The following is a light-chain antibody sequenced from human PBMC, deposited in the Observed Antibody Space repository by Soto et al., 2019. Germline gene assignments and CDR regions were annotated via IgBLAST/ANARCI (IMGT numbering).Light chain of an antibody. CDR2: THN. V-gene: IGLV1-44*01. Sequence: QSVLTQPPSASGTPGQRVTISCSGSSSNIGTDTVNWYQQLPGTAPKLLIYTHNQRPSGVPDRFSGSKSGTSASLAISGLQSGDEADYYCASWYDSLNGRVYVFGTGTKLTVL. CDR3: ASWYDSLNGRVYV. J-gene: IGLJ1*01. CDR1: SSNIGTDT.